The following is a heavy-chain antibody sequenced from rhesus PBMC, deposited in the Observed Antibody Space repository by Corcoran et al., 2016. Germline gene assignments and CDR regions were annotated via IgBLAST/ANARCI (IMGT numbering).Heavy chain of an antibody. CDR1: GGSISSNY. V-gene: IGHV4-147*01. J-gene: IGHJ5-2*02. Sequence: QVQLQESGPGLVKPSETLSLTCAVSGGSISSNYWSWIRQPPGRGLGWIGRIYGSGAATTSNPSLTSRVTISTDTSKNQFSLKLSSGTAADTAVYYCARDRWELDVWGRGVLVTVSS. CDR2: IYGSGAAT. CDR3: ARDRWELDV. D-gene: IGHD1-44*01.